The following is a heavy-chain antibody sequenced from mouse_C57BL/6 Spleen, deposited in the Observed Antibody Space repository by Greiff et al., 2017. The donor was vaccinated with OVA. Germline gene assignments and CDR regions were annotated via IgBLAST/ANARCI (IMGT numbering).Heavy chain of an antibody. CDR3: ARSAYSNYPYYFDY. Sequence: VQLQQSGAELARPGASVKLSCKASGYTFTSYGISWVKQRTGQGLEWIGEIYPRSGNTYYNEKFKGKATLTADKSSSTAYMELRSLTSEDSAVYFCARSAYSNYPYYFDYWGQGTTLTVSS. CDR2: IYPRSGNT. J-gene: IGHJ2*01. D-gene: IGHD2-5*01. V-gene: IGHV1-81*01. CDR1: GYTFTSYG.